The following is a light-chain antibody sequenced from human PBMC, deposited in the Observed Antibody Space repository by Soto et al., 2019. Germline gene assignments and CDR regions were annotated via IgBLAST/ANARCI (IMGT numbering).Light chain of an antibody. CDR3: QHYNSYSEA. J-gene: IGKJ1*01. CDR2: ATS. CDR1: QDISVY. Sequence: DIQLTQSPSFLSASVGDRVTITCRASQDISVYLAWYQQKPAKAPTLLIYATSSLQSGVPSRFSDSGSGTEFTLTISSLQPDDFATYYCQHYNSYSEAFGQGTKVDIK. V-gene: IGKV1-9*01.